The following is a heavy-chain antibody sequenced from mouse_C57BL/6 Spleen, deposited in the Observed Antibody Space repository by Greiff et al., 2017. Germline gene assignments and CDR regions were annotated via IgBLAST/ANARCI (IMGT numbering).Heavy chain of an antibody. Sequence: VQLQQSGAELVRPGASVTLSCKASGYTFTDYEMHWVKQTPVHGLEWIGAIDPETGGTAYNQKFKGKAILTADKSSSTAYMELRSLTSEDSAVDYCTRGESYYSNLWGQGTTLTVSS. CDR1: GYTFTDYE. J-gene: IGHJ2*01. CDR3: TRGESYYSNL. CDR2: IDPETGGT. D-gene: IGHD2-5*01. V-gene: IGHV1-15*01.